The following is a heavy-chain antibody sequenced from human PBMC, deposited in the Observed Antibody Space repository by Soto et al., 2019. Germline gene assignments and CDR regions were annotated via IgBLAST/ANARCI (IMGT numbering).Heavy chain of an antibody. Sequence: PSETLSLTCAVYGGSFSGYYWSWIRQPPGKGLEWIGEINHSGSTNYNPSLKSRVTISVDTSKNQFSLKLSSVTAADTAVYYCARPGYSSGWYRFDYWGQGTLVTVSS. D-gene: IGHD6-19*01. V-gene: IGHV4-34*01. CDR2: INHSGST. J-gene: IGHJ4*02. CDR3: ARPGYSSGWYRFDY. CDR1: GGSFSGYY.